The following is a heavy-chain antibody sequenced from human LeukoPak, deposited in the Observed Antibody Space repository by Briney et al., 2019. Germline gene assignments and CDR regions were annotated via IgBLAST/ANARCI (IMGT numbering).Heavy chain of an antibody. Sequence: GGSLRLSCGASGFTFSSYSMNWVRQAPGKGLEWVSSISSSSSYIYYADSVKGRFTISRDNAKNSLYLQMNSLRAEDTAVYYCAREGQGSGSYYEFDYWGQGTLVTVSS. V-gene: IGHV3-21*01. CDR3: AREGQGSGSYYEFDY. CDR1: GFTFSSYS. J-gene: IGHJ4*02. CDR2: ISSSSSYI. D-gene: IGHD1-26*01.